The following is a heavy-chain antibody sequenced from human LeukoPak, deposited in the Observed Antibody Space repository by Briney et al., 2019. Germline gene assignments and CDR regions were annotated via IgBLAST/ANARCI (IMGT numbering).Heavy chain of an antibody. J-gene: IGHJ4*02. D-gene: IGHD3-10*01. CDR2: ISSSGSTI. CDR3: ARASGPFDY. V-gene: IGHV3-48*03. CDR1: GFTFSSYE. Sequence: GGSLRLSCAASGFTFSSYEMNWVRQAPGKGLEWVSYISSSGSTIYYADSVQGRFTISSDNSKNTLYLQMNSLRAEDTAVYSCARASGPFDYWGQGTLVTVSS.